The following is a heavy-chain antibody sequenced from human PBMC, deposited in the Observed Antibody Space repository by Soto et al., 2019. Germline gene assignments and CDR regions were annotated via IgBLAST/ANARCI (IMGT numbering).Heavy chain of an antibody. CDR2: ISAYDGYT. V-gene: IGHV1-18*01. D-gene: IGHD3-9*01. J-gene: IGHJ6*02. CDR1: GYTFTSYG. CDR3: ARGGYYDTSGSRNYHYYGMNV. Sequence: QVQLVQSGAEVKKPGASVKVSCKASGYTFTSYGINWVRQAPGQGLEWLGWISAYDGYTTYAQIPQXXVFMTTDTPTKXAXMXLRSLRSDDTATYFCARGGYYDTSGSRNYHYYGMNVWGQGTTVTVSS.